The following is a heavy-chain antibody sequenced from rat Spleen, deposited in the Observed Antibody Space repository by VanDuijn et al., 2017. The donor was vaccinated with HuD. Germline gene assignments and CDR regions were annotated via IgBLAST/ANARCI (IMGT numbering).Heavy chain of an antibody. CDR3: GKDMNYFSTYPFYLMGA. J-gene: IGHJ4*01. CDR1: GFTFSSYW. Sequence: EVQLGETGGGLVHPGESLKLSCVASGFTFSSYWMFWTRQAPGEGLEWLSSISPDGGSTYYPDTMKGRFTISRDKAENTVYLQMNGLRSEDTATYFCGKDMNYFSTYPFYLMGAWGQGTSVTVSS. CDR2: ISPDGGST. V-gene: IGHV5-58*01. D-gene: IGHD1-2*01.